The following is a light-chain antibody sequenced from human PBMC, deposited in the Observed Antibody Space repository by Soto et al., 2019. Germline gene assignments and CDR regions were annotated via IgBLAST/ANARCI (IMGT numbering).Light chain of an antibody. CDR3: QQYSNWPPLT. V-gene: IGKV3D-15*01. CDR2: DAS. J-gene: IGKJ4*01. CDR1: QTLSSN. Sequence: EIVMTQSPATLSVSPGERATLSCRTSQTLSSNLAWYQQKPGQAPRLLIYDASTRATGIPARFSGSGSGTEFTLTISSLQSEDFAVYYCQQYSNWPPLTFGGGTKVEIK.